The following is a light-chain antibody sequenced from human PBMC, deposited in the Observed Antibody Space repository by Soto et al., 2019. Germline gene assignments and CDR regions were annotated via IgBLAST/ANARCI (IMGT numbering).Light chain of an antibody. Sequence: DIPMTQSPSTLSASVGDRVTITCRASQSITNRLAWYQQKPGKAPKVLIYDASNLESGVPSRFSGSGSGTEFILTISSLQPDDFATYWCQHYGGMWTFGQGTKVEIK. V-gene: IGKV1-5*01. CDR3: QHYGGMWT. J-gene: IGKJ1*01. CDR1: QSITNR. CDR2: DAS.